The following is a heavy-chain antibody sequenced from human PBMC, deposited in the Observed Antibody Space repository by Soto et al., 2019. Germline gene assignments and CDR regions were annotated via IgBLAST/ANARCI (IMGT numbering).Heavy chain of an antibody. CDR3: ARDSTSYYDFWSGYSKAPHYMDV. D-gene: IGHD3-3*01. V-gene: IGHV4-59*01. CDR2: IYYSGST. CDR1: GGSISSYY. J-gene: IGHJ6*03. Sequence: SETLSLTCTVSGGSISSYYWSWIRQPPGKGLEWIGYIYYSGSTNYNPSLKSRVTISVDTSKNQFSLKLSSVTAADTAVYYCARDSTSYYDFWSGYSKAPHYMDVWGKGTTVTVSS.